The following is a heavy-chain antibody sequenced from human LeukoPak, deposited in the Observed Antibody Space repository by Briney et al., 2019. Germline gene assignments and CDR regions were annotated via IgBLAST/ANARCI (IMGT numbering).Heavy chain of an antibody. CDR1: GFTFSSYS. CDR3: ARGRIAKSAFDI. V-gene: IGHV3-21*01. J-gene: IGHJ3*02. CDR2: ISSSSSYI. Sequence: GGSLRLSCAASGFTFSSYSMNWVRQAPGKGLEWVSSISSSSSYIYYADSVKGRFTISRDNAKNSLYLRMNSLRAEDTAVYYCARGRIAKSAFDIWGQGTMVTVSS. D-gene: IGHD6-13*01.